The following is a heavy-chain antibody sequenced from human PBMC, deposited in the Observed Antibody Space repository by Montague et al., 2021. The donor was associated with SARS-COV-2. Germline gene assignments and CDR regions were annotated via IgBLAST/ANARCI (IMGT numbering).Heavy chain of an antibody. D-gene: IGHD6-13*01. CDR3: ARVGRQQLVRLSGMDV. J-gene: IGHJ6*02. Sequence: SETLSLTCTVSGGSISSSSYYWGWIRQPPGKGLEWIGSIYYSGSTYYNXSLQSRVTISVDTSKGQFSLKLRSVTAADTAVYYCARVGRQQLVRLSGMDVWGQGTTVTVSS. V-gene: IGHV4-39*07. CDR2: IYYSGST. CDR1: GGSISSSSYY.